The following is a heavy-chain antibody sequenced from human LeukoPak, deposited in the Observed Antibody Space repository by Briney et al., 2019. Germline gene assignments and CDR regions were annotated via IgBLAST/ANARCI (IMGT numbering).Heavy chain of an antibody. CDR1: GYTFTGYY. CDR2: INPNSGGT. V-gene: IGHV1-2*02. Sequence: ASVKVSCKASGYTFTGYYMHWVRQAPGQGLEWMGWINPNSGGTNYAQKFQGRVTMTRDTSISTAYMELSRLRSDDTAVYYCARGQAVAGTFTRYYFDYWGQGTLVTVSS. D-gene: IGHD6-19*01. CDR3: ARGQAVAGTFTRYYFDY. J-gene: IGHJ4*02.